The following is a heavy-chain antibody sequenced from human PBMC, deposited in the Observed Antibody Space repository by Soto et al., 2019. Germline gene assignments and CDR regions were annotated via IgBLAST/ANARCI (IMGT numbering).Heavy chain of an antibody. CDR1: GGSISSGGYS. J-gene: IGHJ4*02. D-gene: IGHD6-19*01. V-gene: IGHV4-30-2*01. CDR2: IYHSGST. CDR3: ARASGIAVAGLDY. Sequence: LSLTCAVSGGSISSGGYSWSWIRQPSGKGLEWIGYIYHSGSTYYNPSLKSRVTISVDRSKNQFSLKLSSVTAADTAVYYCARASGIAVAGLDYWGQGTLVTVSS.